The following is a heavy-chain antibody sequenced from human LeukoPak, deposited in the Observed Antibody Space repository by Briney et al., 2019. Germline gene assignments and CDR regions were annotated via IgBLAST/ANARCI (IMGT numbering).Heavy chain of an antibody. CDR1: GFRLRDFY. Sequence: GGSLRLSCAASGFRLRDFYMTCVHQAPGKGLEWVLYVSNGAGNTILYADAVKGRFAVFRDYAKNSMYLQMHSLRTEDTAVYFCARDVSNKGHDYWGQGTLVTVSP. CDR2: VSNGAGNTI. CDR3: ARDVSNKGHDY. V-gene: IGHV3-11*01. D-gene: IGHD2-8*01. J-gene: IGHJ4*02.